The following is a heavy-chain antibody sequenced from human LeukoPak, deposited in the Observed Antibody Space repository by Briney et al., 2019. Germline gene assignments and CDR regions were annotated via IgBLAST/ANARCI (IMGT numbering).Heavy chain of an antibody. CDR2: ISDSTSST. J-gene: IGHJ4*02. D-gene: IGHD2-15*01. CDR1: GFSFSTYA. CDR3: AKTYCSSGTCHSYLPYYFDS. Sequence: PGESLKISCAASGFSFSTYAMSWVRQAPGKGLEWVSTISDSTSSTYYADSVKGRFTIFRDNSKNTLYLQMSNLRAEDTAEYYCAKTYCSSGTCHSYLPYYFDSWGQGTLVTVSS. V-gene: IGHV3-23*01.